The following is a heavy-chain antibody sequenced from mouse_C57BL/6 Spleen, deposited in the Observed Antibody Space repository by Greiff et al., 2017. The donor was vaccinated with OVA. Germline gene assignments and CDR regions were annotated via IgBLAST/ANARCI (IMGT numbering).Heavy chain of an antibody. CDR2: ISSGSSTI. CDR1: GFTFSDYG. V-gene: IGHV5-17*01. CDR3: ARELGLDYDAMDY. J-gene: IGHJ4*01. D-gene: IGHD4-1*01. Sequence: EVKLVESGGGLVKPGGSLKLSCAASGFTFSDYGMHWVRQAPEKGLEWVAYISSGSSTIYYADTVKGRFTISRDNAKNTLFLQMTSLRSEDTAMYYCARELGLDYDAMDYWGQGTSVTVSS.